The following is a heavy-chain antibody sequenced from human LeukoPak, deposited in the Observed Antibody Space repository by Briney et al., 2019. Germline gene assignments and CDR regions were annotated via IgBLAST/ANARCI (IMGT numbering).Heavy chain of an antibody. CDR3: VKDWRAAAPPD. Sequence: GGSLRLSCSASGFTFSSYAMHRVRQAPGKGLEYVSAISSNGGSTYYADSVKGRFTISRDNSKNTLYLQMSSLRAEDTAVYYCVKDWRAAAPPDWGQGTLVTVSS. CDR2: ISSNGGST. D-gene: IGHD6-13*01. V-gene: IGHV3-64D*06. J-gene: IGHJ4*02. CDR1: GFTFSSYA.